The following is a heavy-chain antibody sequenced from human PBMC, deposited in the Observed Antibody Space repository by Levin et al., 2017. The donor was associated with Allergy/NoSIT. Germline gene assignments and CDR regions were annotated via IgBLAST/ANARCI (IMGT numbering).Heavy chain of an antibody. CDR2: TYYRSKWYN. J-gene: IGHJ6*02. CDR3: ARSNSVSSSSPGDYYYYGMDV. CDR1: GDSVSSNSAA. V-gene: IGHV6-1*01. D-gene: IGHD6-6*01. Sequence: SQTLSLTCAISGDSVSSNSAAWNWIRQSPSRGLEWLGRTYYRSKWYNDYAVSVKSRITINPDTSKNQFSLQLNSVTPEDTAVYYCARSNSVSSSSPGDYYYYGMDVWGQGTTVTVSS.